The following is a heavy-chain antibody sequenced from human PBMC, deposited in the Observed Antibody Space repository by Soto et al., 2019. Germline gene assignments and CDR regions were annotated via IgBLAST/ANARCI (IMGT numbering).Heavy chain of an antibody. CDR2: IIPIFGTA. Sequence: QVQLVQSGAAVKKPGSSVKVSCKASGGTFSSYAISWVRQAPGQGLEWMGGIIPIFGTANYAQKFQGRVTITADESTSTAYMELSSLRSEDTAVYYCARDKDSGSYLMGAFDIWGQGTMVTVSS. V-gene: IGHV1-69*12. CDR1: GGTFSSYA. CDR3: ARDKDSGSYLMGAFDI. J-gene: IGHJ3*02. D-gene: IGHD1-26*01.